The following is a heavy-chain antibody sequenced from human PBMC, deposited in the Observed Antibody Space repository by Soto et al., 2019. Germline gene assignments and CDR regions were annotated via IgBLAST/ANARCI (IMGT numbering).Heavy chain of an antibody. CDR3: ARAGAGYCSGGTCYPLFDY. CDR2: IYHSGST. V-gene: IGHV4-4*02. D-gene: IGHD2-15*01. J-gene: IGHJ4*02. CDR1: GGSISNSDW. Sequence: SETLSLTCAVSGGSISNSDWWSWVRQPPGKGLEWIGEIYHSGSTNYNPSLKSRVTISADKSKNQFSLGLSSVTAADTAVYYCARAGAGYCSGGTCYPLFDYWGQGTLVTVSS.